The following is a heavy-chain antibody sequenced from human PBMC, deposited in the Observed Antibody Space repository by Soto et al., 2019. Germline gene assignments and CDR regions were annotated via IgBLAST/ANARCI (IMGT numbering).Heavy chain of an antibody. CDR1: GGSFSSYY. J-gene: IGHJ2*01. D-gene: IGHD2-21*02. V-gene: IGHV4-34*02. CDR2: INHRGNT. Sequence: QVQQQQRGAGLLKPSETLSLTCVVFGGSFSSYYWSWIRQPPGKGLEWIGEINHRGNTNYNPSLKSRVSMSVDTSKNQFSLKLTSVTAADTALYYCARAVTGARLVDWYFDLWGPGTQVTVSS. CDR3: ARAVTGARLVDWYFDL.